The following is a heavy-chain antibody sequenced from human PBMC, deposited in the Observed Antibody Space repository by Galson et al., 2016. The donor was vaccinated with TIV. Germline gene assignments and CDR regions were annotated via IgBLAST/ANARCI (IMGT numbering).Heavy chain of an antibody. CDR1: GGSVTTNF. D-gene: IGHD5-12*01. Sequence: SETLSLTCTVSGGSVTTNFWTWIRRPAGKGLEWLGRMYAGGSSDYNPSLNSRLTISIDRSSNRFSLTLRSVTAADTAVYYCAREYSGTFRYFDYWGRGTHVTVSS. CDR2: MYAGGSS. CDR3: AREYSGTFRYFDY. J-gene: IGHJ4*02. V-gene: IGHV4-4*07.